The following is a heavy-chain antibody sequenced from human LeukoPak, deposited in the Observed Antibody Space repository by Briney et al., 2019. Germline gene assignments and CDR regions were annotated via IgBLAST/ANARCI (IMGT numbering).Heavy chain of an antibody. J-gene: IGHJ4*02. CDR2: IYYSGST. Sequence: SETLSLTCTVSGGSISSSSYYWGWIRQPPGKGLEWIGSIYYSGSTYYNPPLKSRVPISVDTSKNQFSLKLSSVTAADTAVYYCARLSSIAPDFDYWGQGTLVTVSS. D-gene: IGHD6-6*01. CDR1: GGSISSSSYY. CDR3: ARLSSIAPDFDY. V-gene: IGHV4-39*01.